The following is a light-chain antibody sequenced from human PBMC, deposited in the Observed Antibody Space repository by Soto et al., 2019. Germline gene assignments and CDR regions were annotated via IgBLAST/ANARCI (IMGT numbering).Light chain of an antibody. CDR2: LGS. Sequence: EIVLTQSPLSLPVTPGEPASISCRSSESLLFSNGNHYLDWYLQKPGQPPQLLMYLGSSRASGVPDRFSGSGSSTDFTLTISRVEAEDVGVYYCMQALQNPLTFGGGTKVEIK. J-gene: IGKJ4*01. V-gene: IGKV2-28*01. CDR1: ESLLFSNGNHY. CDR3: MQALQNPLT.